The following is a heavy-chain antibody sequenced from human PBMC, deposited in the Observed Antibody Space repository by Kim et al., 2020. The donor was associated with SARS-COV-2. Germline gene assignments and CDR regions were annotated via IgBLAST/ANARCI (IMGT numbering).Heavy chain of an antibody. J-gene: IGHJ4*02. D-gene: IGHD3-9*01. V-gene: IGHV3-66*01. CDR3: TRDSIGGYDILDF. CDR2: IDSSGNT. Sequence: GGSLRLSCAGSGFTVSSKYMSWVRQAPGKGLEWVSVIDSSGNTYYADSVKGRFTISRDNSKNTLYLQMNSLRDEDTAVYYCTRDSIGGYDILDFWGQGTLVTVSS. CDR1: GFTVSSKY.